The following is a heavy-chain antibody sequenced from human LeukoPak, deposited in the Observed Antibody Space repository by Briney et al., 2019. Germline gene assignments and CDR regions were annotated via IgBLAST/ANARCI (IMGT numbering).Heavy chain of an antibody. V-gene: IGHV3-23*01. D-gene: IGHD4-17*01. CDR1: GFTFSSYA. CDR3: GKDPNGDYVGAFDFQR. CDR2: ISGSDSST. J-gene: IGHJ1*01. Sequence: PGGSLRLSCAASGFTFSSYAMSWVRQAPGKGLEWVSVISGSDSSTYYADSVKGRFTISRDNSKNTLYLQMNSLRGEDTAVYYCGKDPNGDYVGAFDFQRWGQGTLVTVSS.